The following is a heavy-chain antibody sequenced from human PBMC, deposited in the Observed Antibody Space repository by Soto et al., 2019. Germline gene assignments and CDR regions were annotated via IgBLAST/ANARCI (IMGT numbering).Heavy chain of an antibody. J-gene: IGHJ4*02. CDR1: GFTFSSYG. CDR3: ARDGYGSGSYYIHY. CDR2: IWYDGSNK. V-gene: IGHV3-33*01. Sequence: QVQLVESGGGVVQPGRSLRLSCAASGFTFSSYGMHWVRQAPGKGLEWVAVIWYDGSNKYYADSVKGRFTISRDNSKNTLYLQMSSLRAEDTAVYYCARDGYGSGSYYIHYWGQGTLVTVSS. D-gene: IGHD3-10*01.